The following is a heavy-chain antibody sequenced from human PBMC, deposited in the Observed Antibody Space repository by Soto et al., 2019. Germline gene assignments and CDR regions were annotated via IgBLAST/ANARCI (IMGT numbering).Heavy chain of an antibody. V-gene: IGHV1-8*01. Sequence: QVQLVQSGAEVKKPGASVQVSCKASGLAFPIDDIIWVRQTIGQGLEFMGWMNPSGSNTGYAQKFQGRATFTWNTPTSTDYMDLSGLRSEDTAVYYCARYLTKVPVAFDVWGQGTMVTVSS. CDR1: GLAFPIDD. J-gene: IGHJ3*01. CDR3: ARYLTKVPVAFDV. CDR2: MNPSGSNT.